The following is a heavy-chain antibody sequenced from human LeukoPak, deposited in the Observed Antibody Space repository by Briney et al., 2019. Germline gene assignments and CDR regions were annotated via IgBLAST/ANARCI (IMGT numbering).Heavy chain of an antibody. V-gene: IGHV4-59*01. CDR3: ARLSGYSSGHYYSGY. J-gene: IGHJ4*02. CDR1: GGSISSDY. CDR2: IYYRGST. Sequence: SETLSLTCTVSGGSISSDYWSWIRQPPGKGLEWIGYIYYRGSTNYNPSLKSRVTISVDTSKNQFSLKLSSVTAADTAVYYCARLSGYSSGHYYSGYWGQGTLVTVSS. D-gene: IGHD3-22*01.